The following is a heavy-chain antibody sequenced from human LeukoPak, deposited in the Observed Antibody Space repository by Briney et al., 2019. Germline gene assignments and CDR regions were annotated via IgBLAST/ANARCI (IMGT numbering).Heavy chain of an antibody. Sequence: SETLSLTCTVSGGSISGYYWSWIRQPPGKGLEWIGYIHYSGSTNYNPSLNSRVTISLDTSRNQFSLKLRSMTAADTAVYYCARIDRRGTTGFSGDSWGQGTLVTVSS. CDR1: GGSISGYY. V-gene: IGHV4-59*01. CDR2: IHYSGST. J-gene: IGHJ4*02. D-gene: IGHD3-10*01. CDR3: ARIDRRGTTGFSGDS.